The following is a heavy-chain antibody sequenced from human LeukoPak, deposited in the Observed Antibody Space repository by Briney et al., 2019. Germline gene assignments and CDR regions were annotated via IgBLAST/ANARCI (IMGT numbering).Heavy chain of an antibody. V-gene: IGHV4-39*01. CDR3: ARREGFLGAFDI. J-gene: IGHJ3*02. CDR1: GGXISSSSYY. D-gene: IGHD3-10*01. CDR2: IYYSGST. Sequence: ETLSLTCTVSGGXISSSSYYWGWIRQPPGKGLEWIGIIYYSGSTYYNPSLKTRVTISVDTSKNQFSLNLSSVTAADTAVYYCARREGFLGAFDIWGQGTMVTVSS.